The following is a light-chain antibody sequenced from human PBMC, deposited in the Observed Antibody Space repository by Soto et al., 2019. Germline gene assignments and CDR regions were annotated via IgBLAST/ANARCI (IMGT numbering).Light chain of an antibody. CDR1: QSISSY. CDR2: DAS. CDR3: QQRGNWPRT. V-gene: IGKV3-11*01. J-gene: IGKJ1*01. Sequence: EIVLTQSPATLSLSPVERSTLSVSASQSISSYLALYQQKPGQAPSLLIYDASNRATGIPARFSGSGSGTDFTLTISSLEPEDFAVYYCQQRGNWPRTFGQGTKVDIK.